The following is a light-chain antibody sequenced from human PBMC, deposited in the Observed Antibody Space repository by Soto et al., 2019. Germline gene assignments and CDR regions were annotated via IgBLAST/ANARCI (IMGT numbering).Light chain of an antibody. CDR1: SSDVGGYNY. V-gene: IGLV2-14*01. J-gene: IGLJ1*01. Sequence: QSVLTQPASVSGSPGQSITISCTGTSSDVGGYNYVSWYQQHPGKAPKLMIYEVSNRPSGVSNRFFGSKSGNTASLTISGLQAEDEADYYCSSYKSSSTLYVFGTGTKVTVL. CDR2: EVS. CDR3: SSYKSSSTLYV.